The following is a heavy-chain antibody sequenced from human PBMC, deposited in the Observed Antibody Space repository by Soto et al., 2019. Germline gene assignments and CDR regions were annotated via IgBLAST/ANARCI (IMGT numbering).Heavy chain of an antibody. D-gene: IGHD3-3*01. CDR3: ARTYYAFWSGYYIDY. Sequence: PGESLKISCKGSGYSFTSYWIGWVRQMPGKGLEWMGIIYPGDSDTRYSPSFQGQVTISADKSISTAYLQWSSLKASDTAMYYCARTYYAFWSGYYIDYWGQGTLVTVSS. CDR2: IYPGDSDT. CDR1: GYSFTSYW. V-gene: IGHV5-51*01. J-gene: IGHJ4*02.